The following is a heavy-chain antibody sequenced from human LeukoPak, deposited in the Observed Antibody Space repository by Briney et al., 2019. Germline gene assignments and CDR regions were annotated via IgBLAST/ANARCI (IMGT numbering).Heavy chain of an antibody. CDR3: ARLYYDSSGYYQICYFDY. V-gene: IGHV4-30-4*01. CDR1: GGSISSGDYY. Sequence: PSQTLSLTCTVSGGSISSGDYYWSWIRQPPGKGLEWIGYIYYSGSTYYNPSLKSRVTISVDTSKNQFSLNLSSVTAADTAVYYCARLYYDSSGYYQICYFDYWGQGTLVTVSS. CDR2: IYYSGST. J-gene: IGHJ4*02. D-gene: IGHD3-22*01.